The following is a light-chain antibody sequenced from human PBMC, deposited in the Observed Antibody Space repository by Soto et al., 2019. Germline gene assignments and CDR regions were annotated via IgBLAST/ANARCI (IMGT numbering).Light chain of an antibody. CDR3: AAWDDSLNGLYV. CDR2: NDF. V-gene: IGLV1-44*01. CDR1: SSNIGSLS. Sequence: QSVLTQPPSASGTPGQRVTISCSRSSSNIGSLSVAWYQHLPGTAPKLLIYNDFQRPSGVPDRFSASKSGTSASLAISGLQSEDDGDYYCAAWDDSLNGLYVFGTGTKRTVL. J-gene: IGLJ1*01.